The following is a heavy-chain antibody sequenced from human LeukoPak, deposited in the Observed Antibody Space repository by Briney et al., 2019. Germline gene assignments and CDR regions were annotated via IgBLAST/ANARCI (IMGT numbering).Heavy chain of an antibody. CDR3: ARAPRDIWFGELTDY. V-gene: IGHV1-18*04. CDR1: GYTFTAYY. J-gene: IGHJ4*02. D-gene: IGHD3-10*01. Sequence: GASVKVSCKASGYTFTAYYVHWVRQAPGQGLEWMGWISAYNGNTNYAQKLQGRVTMTTDTSTSTAYMELRSLRSDDTAVYYCARAPRDIWFGELTDYWGQGTLVTVSS. CDR2: ISAYNGNT.